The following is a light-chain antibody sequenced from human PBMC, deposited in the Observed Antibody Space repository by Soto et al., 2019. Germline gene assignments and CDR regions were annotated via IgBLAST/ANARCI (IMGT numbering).Light chain of an antibody. V-gene: IGKV1-5*03. J-gene: IGKJ1*01. Sequence: DIKMTQSPSTLSGSVRDRVTITCRASQTTSSQLAWYQHKPGKAPKLLIYKASTLKSGVPSRFSGTGSGTEFTLTIISLQPDEFATYYCQHYNSYSEAFGQGTKVDI. CDR2: KAS. CDR3: QHYNSYSEA. CDR1: QTTSSQ.